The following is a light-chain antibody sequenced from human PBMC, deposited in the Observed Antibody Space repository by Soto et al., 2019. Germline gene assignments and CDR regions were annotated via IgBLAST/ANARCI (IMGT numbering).Light chain of an antibody. CDR1: QSISTY. Sequence: DIQLTPSPSSLSASVGDRVTITCRASQSISTYLNWYQQKPDKAPNLLIYAASNLQSGVPSRFSGSGSGTDFSLTISSLQPEDFATYYCQHSYSSPWTFGQGTKVDIE. CDR2: AAS. CDR3: QHSYSSPWT. V-gene: IGKV1-39*01. J-gene: IGKJ1*01.